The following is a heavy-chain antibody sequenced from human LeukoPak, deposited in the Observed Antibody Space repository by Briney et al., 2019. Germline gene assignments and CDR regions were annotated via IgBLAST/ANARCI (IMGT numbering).Heavy chain of an antibody. CDR3: AKLGIAAVDYYYYYMDV. D-gene: IGHD6-13*01. CDR2: ISGSGTNT. CDR1: GFTFSSYG. Sequence: GGSLRLSCAASGFTFSSYGMSWVRQAPGKGLGWVSGISGSGTNTYYADSVNGRFTISRDNSKNTLYLQMNSLRAEDTAVYYCAKLGIAAVDYYYYYMDVWGKGTTVTISS. V-gene: IGHV3-23*01. J-gene: IGHJ6*03.